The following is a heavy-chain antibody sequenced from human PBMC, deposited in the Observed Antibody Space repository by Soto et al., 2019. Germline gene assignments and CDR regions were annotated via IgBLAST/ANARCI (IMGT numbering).Heavy chain of an antibody. CDR2: INHSGST. Sequence: QVQLQQWGAGLLKPSETLSLTCAVYGGSFSGYYWSWIRQPPGKGLEWIGEINHSGSTNYSPSLKSRVTISVDTSKNQFSLKLSSVTAADTAVYYCARQTLGYCSSTSCPYYYYYYMDVWGKGTTVTVSS. D-gene: IGHD2-2*01. J-gene: IGHJ6*03. CDR1: GGSFSGYY. CDR3: ARQTLGYCSSTSCPYYYYYYMDV. V-gene: IGHV4-34*01.